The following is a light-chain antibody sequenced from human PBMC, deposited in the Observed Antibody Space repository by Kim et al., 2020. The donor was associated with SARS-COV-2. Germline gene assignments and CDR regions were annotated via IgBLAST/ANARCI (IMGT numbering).Light chain of an antibody. V-gene: IGLV2-14*03. Sequence: QSALTQPASVSGSPGQSITISCTGTNSDVGGYDYVSWYQQHPGKVPKLMIYDVGERPSGISYRFSGSKSGNTASLTISGLQAEDEADYYCSSYTSRSTVVFGGGTRLTVL. CDR1: NSDVGGYDY. J-gene: IGLJ3*02. CDR3: SSYTSRSTVV. CDR2: DVG.